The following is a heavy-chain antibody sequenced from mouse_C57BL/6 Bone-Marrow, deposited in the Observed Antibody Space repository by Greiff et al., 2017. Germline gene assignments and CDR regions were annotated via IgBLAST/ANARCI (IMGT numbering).Heavy chain of an antibody. CDR3: AREVRTVWYYFDY. V-gene: IGHV1-84*01. Sequence: VQLQQSGPELVKPGASVKISCKASGYTFTDYYINWVKQRPGPGLEWIGWIYPGSGNTKYNEYFKGKATLTVYTSSSTAYMQPSSLTSEDSAVYFCAREVRTVWYYFDYWGQGTTLTVSS. CDR1: GYTFTDYY. D-gene: IGHD1-1*01. J-gene: IGHJ2*01. CDR2: IYPGSGNT.